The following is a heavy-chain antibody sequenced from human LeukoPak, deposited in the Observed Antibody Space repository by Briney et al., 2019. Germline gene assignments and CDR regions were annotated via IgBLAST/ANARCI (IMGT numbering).Heavy chain of an antibody. CDR3: ARWKRRGYSGYDYGARAFDI. J-gene: IGHJ3*02. D-gene: IGHD5-12*01. CDR1: GGSFSGYY. V-gene: IGHV4-34*01. Sequence: SETLSLTCAVYGGSFSGYYWSWIRQPPGKGLEWIGEINHSGSTNYNPSLKSRVTISVDTSKNQFSLKLSSVTAADTAVYYCARWKRRGYSGYDYGARAFDIWGQGTMVTVSS. CDR2: INHSGST.